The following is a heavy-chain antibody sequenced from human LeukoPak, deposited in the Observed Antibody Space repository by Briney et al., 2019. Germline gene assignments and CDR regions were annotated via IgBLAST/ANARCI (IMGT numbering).Heavy chain of an antibody. CDR2: IRYDGSNK. J-gene: IGHJ3*02. Sequence: GGSLRLSCAASGFTFSRYGMHWVRQAPGKGVEWVAFIRYDGSNKYYADSVKGRFTISRENSKKTMYRQINSLRAEDTAVYYCAKPEYYYGSGSKGGGAFDIWGQGTMVTVSS. V-gene: IGHV3-30*02. D-gene: IGHD3-10*01. CDR3: AKPEYYYGSGSKGGGAFDI. CDR1: GFTFSRYG.